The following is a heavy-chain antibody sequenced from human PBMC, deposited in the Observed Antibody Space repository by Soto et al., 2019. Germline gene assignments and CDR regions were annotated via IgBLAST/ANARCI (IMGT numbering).Heavy chain of an antibody. Sequence: SETLSLTCTVSGGSISSGDYYWSWIRQPPGKGLEWIGYIYYSGSTYDNPSLKSRVTISVDTSKNQFSLKLSSVTAADTAVYYCARGGQNTAMAPDYWGQGTLVTVSS. CDR1: GGSISSGDYY. D-gene: IGHD5-18*01. CDR3: ARGGQNTAMAPDY. J-gene: IGHJ4*02. V-gene: IGHV4-30-4*01. CDR2: IYYSGST.